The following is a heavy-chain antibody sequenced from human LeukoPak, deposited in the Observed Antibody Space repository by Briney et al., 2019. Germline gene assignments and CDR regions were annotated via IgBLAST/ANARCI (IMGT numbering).Heavy chain of an antibody. Sequence: ASVKVSCKASGYTFTSYEINWVRQATGQGLEWMGWMNPNSGNTGYAQKFQGRVTMTRNTSTSTAYMELSSLRSEDTAVYYCAGQASSSWTTYYYYYYYMDVWGKGTTVTVSS. CDR3: AGQASSSWTTYYYYYYYMDV. J-gene: IGHJ6*03. D-gene: IGHD6-13*01. CDR1: GYTFTSYE. V-gene: IGHV1-8*01. CDR2: MNPNSGNT.